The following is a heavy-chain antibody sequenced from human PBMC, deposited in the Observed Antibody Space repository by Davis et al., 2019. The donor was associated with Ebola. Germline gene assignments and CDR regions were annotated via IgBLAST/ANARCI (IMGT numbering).Heavy chain of an antibody. Sequence: PGGSLRLSCAASGFTFSNYGMNWVRQAPGKGLEWVSSISSRSNHMYYADSVKGRFTLSRDNAKNSLYLQMNSLRAEDTAVYYCAREDSGYDSSGYYYFMADYWGRGTLVTVSS. CDR1: GFTFSNYG. V-gene: IGHV3-21*01. CDR3: AREDSGYDSSGYYYFMADY. J-gene: IGHJ4*02. CDR2: ISSRSNHM. D-gene: IGHD3-22*01.